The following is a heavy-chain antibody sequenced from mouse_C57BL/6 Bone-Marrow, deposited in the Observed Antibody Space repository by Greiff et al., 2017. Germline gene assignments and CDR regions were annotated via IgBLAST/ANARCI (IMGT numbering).Heavy chain of an antibody. CDR1: GFTFSSYA. CDR3: ERGYYGSSNYWYFDV. J-gene: IGHJ1*03. V-gene: IGHV5-4*03. CDR2: ISDGGSYT. Sequence: EVKVVESGGGLVKPGGSLKLSCAASGFTFSSYAMSWVRQTPEKRLEWVATISDGGSYTYYPDNVKGRFTISRDNAKNNLYLQMSHLKSEDTAMYYCERGYYGSSNYWYFDVWGTGTTVTVSS. D-gene: IGHD1-1*01.